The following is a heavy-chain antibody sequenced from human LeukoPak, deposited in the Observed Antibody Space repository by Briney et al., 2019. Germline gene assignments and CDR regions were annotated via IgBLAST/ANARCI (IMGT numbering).Heavy chain of an antibody. Sequence: PGGSLRLSCAASGFTFSTFAMSWVRQAPGKGLEWVSVIYSGGSTYYADSVKGRFTISRDNSKNTLYLQMNSLRAEDTAVYYCAKTGNYYYDSSGYQGYFDYWGQGTLVTVSS. D-gene: IGHD3-22*01. J-gene: IGHJ4*02. CDR3: AKTGNYYYDSSGYQGYFDY. CDR2: IYSGGST. CDR1: GFTFSTFA. V-gene: IGHV3-23*03.